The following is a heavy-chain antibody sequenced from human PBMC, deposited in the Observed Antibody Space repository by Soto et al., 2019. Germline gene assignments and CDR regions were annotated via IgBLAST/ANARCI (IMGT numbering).Heavy chain of an antibody. CDR2: ISYDGSNK. D-gene: IGHD3-10*01. Sequence: SLRLSCAASGFTFSSYGMHWVRQAPGKGLEWVAVISYDGSNKYYADSVKGRFTISRDNSKNTLYLQMNSLRAEDTAVYYCAKRHYYGSGSYYKDAFDIWGQGTMVTVSS. CDR3: AKRHYYGSGSYYKDAFDI. V-gene: IGHV3-30*18. CDR1: GFTFSSYG. J-gene: IGHJ3*02.